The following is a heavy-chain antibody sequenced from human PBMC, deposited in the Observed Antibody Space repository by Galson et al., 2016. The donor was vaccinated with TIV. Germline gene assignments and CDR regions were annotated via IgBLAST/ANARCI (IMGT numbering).Heavy chain of an antibody. CDR3: ARALDTSTHTAYFYYYGLDV. CDR1: GGTFSSYA. D-gene: IGHD5-18*01. CDR2: IIPIFGMT. J-gene: IGHJ6*02. V-gene: IGHV1-69*13. Sequence: SVKVSCKASGGTFSSYAISWVRQAPGQGLEWMGGIIPIFGMTNYAQKFQGRVTITADESTSTIYMELSNLRSADTADYFCARALDTSTHTAYFYYYGLDVWGQGTTVTVSS.